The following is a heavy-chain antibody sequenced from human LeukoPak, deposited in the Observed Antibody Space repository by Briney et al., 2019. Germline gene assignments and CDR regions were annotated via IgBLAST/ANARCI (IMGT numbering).Heavy chain of an antibody. CDR3: ARLYQVATINGYXXXSVDY. D-gene: IGHD5-12*01. J-gene: IGHJ4*02. CDR1: GGSISSGNYY. Sequence: SETLSLTCTVSGGSISSGNYYWGWIRQPPGKGLEWIGNIYYSGSTYYNPSLKSRVTISVDTSKNQFSLKLSSVTAADTAVYYCARLYQVATINGYXXXSVDYWGQGTLVTVSS. V-gene: IGHV4-39*01. CDR2: IYYSGST.